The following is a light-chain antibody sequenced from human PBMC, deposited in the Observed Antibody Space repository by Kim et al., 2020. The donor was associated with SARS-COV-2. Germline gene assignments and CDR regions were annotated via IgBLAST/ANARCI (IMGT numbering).Light chain of an antibody. CDR1: QSVSSY. V-gene: IGKV3-11*01. CDR2: DAS. J-gene: IGKJ5*01. Sequence: SPGERATLSCRASQSVSSYLAWYQQKPGQAPRLLIYDASNRATGIPARFSGSGSGTDFTLTISSLEPEDFAVYYCQQRSNWPSITFGHGTRLEIK. CDR3: QQRSNWPSIT.